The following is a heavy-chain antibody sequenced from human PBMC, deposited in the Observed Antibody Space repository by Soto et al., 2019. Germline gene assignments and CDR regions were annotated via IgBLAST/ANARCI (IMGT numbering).Heavy chain of an antibody. Sequence: EVQLVESGGGLVKPGGSLRLSCAASGFTFSSYSMNWVRQAPGKGLEWVSSISSSSSYIYYADSVKGRFTISRDNAKNSLYLQMNSLRAEDTAVYYCARGDYGDFGSDYWGQGTLVTVSS. CDR1: GFTFSSYS. CDR3: ARGDYGDFGSDY. V-gene: IGHV3-21*01. J-gene: IGHJ4*02. D-gene: IGHD4-17*01. CDR2: ISSSSSYI.